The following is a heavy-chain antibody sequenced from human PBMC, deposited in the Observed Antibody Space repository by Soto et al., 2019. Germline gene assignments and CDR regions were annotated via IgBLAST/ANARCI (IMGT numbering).Heavy chain of an antibody. V-gene: IGHV3-15*01. J-gene: IGHJ6*02. CDR1: GFSFSNAW. CDR2: IKSQADGGTT. Sequence: EVQLVESGGGLVQPGGSLRLSCAASGFSFSNAWMSWVRQAPGKGLEWVGRIKSQADGGTTDYAAPVKDRFTISRDDSKNTLYLQMNSLKTEDTAVYYCCDGMDVWGQGTTVTVSS. CDR3: CDGMDV.